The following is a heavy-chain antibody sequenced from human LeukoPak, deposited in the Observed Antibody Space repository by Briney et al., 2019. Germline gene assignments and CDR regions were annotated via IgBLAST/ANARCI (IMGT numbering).Heavy chain of an antibody. CDR3: AREGAGLGSSTWSDFDY. D-gene: IGHD6-6*01. J-gene: IGHJ4*02. Sequence: ASVKVSCKASGYTFTGYYIHWVRQAPGQGLEWMGWINPNSGGTNYALKFQGRVIMTRDTSISTAYMELSRLRSDDTAVYYCAREGAGLGSSTWSDFDYWGQGTLVTVSS. CDR1: GYTFTGYY. CDR2: INPNSGGT. V-gene: IGHV1-2*02.